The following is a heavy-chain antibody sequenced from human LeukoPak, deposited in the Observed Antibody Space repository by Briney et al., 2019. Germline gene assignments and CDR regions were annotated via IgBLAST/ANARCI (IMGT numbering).Heavy chain of an antibody. CDR2: ISAYNGNT. CDR3: ARGGIAVAGTLLYYYGMDV. V-gene: IGHV1-18*01. Sequence: ASEKVSCKASGYTFTSYGISWVRQAPGQGLEWMGWISAYNGNTNNAQKLQGRVTMTTDTSTSTAYMELRSLRSDDTAVYYCARGGIAVAGTLLYYYGMDVWGQGTTVTVSS. J-gene: IGHJ6*02. CDR1: GYTFTSYG. D-gene: IGHD6-19*01.